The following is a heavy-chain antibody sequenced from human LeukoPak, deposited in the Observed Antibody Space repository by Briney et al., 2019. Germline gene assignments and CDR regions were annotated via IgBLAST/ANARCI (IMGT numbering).Heavy chain of an antibody. V-gene: IGHV4-4*02. CDR2: IYHSGTT. Sequence: PSGTLSLTCAVSGGSISSSNWWSWVRQPPGKGLERIGEIYHSGTTNYSPSLKSRVTISVDKSKNQFSLRLTSMTAADTAVYYCARSISAMVRGAPYYWGQGTLVTVSS. D-gene: IGHD3-10*01. CDR3: ARSISAMVRGAPYY. CDR1: GGSISSSNW. J-gene: IGHJ4*02.